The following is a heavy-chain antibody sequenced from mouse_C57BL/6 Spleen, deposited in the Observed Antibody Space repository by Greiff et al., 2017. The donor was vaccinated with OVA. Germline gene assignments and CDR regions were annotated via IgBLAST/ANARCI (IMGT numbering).Heavy chain of an antibody. V-gene: IGHV5-16*01. J-gene: IGHJ1*03. CDR3: ASYGNLDWYFDV. CDR1: GFTFSDYY. CDR2: INYDGSST. D-gene: IGHD2-1*01. Sequence: EVMLVESEGGLVQPGSSMKLSCTASGFTFSDYYMAWVRQVPEKGLEWVANINYDGSSTYYLDSLKSRFIISRDNAKNILYLQMSSLKSEDTATYYCASYGNLDWYFDVWGTGTTVTVSS.